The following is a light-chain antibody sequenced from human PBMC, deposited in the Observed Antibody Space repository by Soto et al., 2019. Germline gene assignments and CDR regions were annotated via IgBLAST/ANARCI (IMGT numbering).Light chain of an antibody. V-gene: IGLV2-23*02. Sequence: QSALTQPASVSGSPGQSITISCTGTSSDVGSHNLVSWYQQHPGQAPKLMIYEVSKLPLGVSARCSASKSGNTASLTISGLQAEYEADYYCCSYGGSRAVFGGGTQLTVL. CDR2: EVS. CDR1: SSDVGSHNL. CDR3: CSYGGSRAV. J-gene: IGLJ7*01.